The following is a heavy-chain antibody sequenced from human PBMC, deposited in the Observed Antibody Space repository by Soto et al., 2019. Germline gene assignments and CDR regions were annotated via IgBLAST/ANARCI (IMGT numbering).Heavy chain of an antibody. CDR1: GFTFRSYI. Sequence: EVQLLESGGGLGQPGGSLRLSCTASGFTFRSYIMNWVRQAPGKGLEWNSTITADGGGTFYADSVKGRFTITRDNSKDTLYLQMDNLRAEDTALYYCTRDRGGSGWPELDCWGQGTQVTVSS. V-gene: IGHV3-23*01. CDR2: ITADGGGT. J-gene: IGHJ4*02. D-gene: IGHD6-19*01. CDR3: TRDRGGSGWPELDC.